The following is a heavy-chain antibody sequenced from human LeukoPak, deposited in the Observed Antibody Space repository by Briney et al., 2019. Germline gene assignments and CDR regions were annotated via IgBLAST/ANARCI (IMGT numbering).Heavy chain of an antibody. J-gene: IGHJ4*02. V-gene: IGHV1-24*01. CDR1: GYTLTELS. CDR3: ATATWILEPFDY. CDR2: FDPEDGET. D-gene: IGHD1-1*01. Sequence: GASVKVSCMVSGYTLTELSMHWVRQAPGKGREWMGGFDPEDGETIYAQKFQGRVTMTEDTSTDTAYMELSSLRSEDTAVYYCATATWILEPFDYWGQGTLVTVSS.